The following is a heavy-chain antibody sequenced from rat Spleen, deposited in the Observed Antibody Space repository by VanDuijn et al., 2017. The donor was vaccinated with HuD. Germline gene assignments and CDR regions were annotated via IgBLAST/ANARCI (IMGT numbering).Heavy chain of an antibody. J-gene: IGHJ1*01. V-gene: IGHV2S12*01. CDR3: TRDPGAYFDF. CDR1: GFSLTSNG. CDR2: ISSGGST. Sequence: QVQLKESGPGLVQPSQTLSLTCTVSGFSLTSNGVSWVRQPPGKGLEWIAAISSGGSTYYNSALKSRLSISRDTSKSQVFLKMNSLQTEDTAIYFCTRDPGAYFDFWGPGTMVTVSS. D-gene: IGHD1-4*01.